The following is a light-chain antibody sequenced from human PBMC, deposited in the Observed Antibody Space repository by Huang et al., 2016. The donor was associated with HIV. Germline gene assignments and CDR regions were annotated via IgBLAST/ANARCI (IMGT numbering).Light chain of an antibody. Sequence: EIVLTQSPATLSLSPGERATLSCRASQSVSSYLAWYQQKPGQAPRLLSYDASNRATVIPARFSGSGSGTDFTLTISSLEPEEFAVYYCKQRSNWRTFGQGTRLEIK. V-gene: IGKV3-11*01. J-gene: IGKJ5*01. CDR3: KQRSNWRT. CDR1: QSVSSY. CDR2: DAS.